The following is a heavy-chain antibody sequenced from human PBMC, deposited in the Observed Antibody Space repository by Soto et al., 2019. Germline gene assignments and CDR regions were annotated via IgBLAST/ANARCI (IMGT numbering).Heavy chain of an antibody. D-gene: IGHD6-13*01. CDR2: ISGSGGST. V-gene: IGHV3-23*01. CDR1: GSTFSNYA. Sequence: GGSLRLSCAAPGSTFSNYAVTWVRQAPGKGLAWVSTISGSGGSTYYADSVKGRFTLSRDNSKNTLYLQMNSLRAEDTAVYYCAKDQGSSWYEIDYWGQGTLVTVSS. J-gene: IGHJ4*02. CDR3: AKDQGSSWYEIDY.